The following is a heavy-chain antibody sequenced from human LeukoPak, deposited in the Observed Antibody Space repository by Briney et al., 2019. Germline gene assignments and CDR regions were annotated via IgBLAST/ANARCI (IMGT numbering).Heavy chain of an antibody. CDR1: GGSISSYY. V-gene: IGHV4-4*07. J-gene: IGHJ5*02. Sequence: PSETLSLTCTVSGGSISSYYWSWIRQPAGKGLEWIGRIYTSGSTNYNPSLKSRVTMSVDTSKNQFSLKLSSVTAADTAVYYCARDLDCSSTSCYKWDVGDWFDPWGQGTLVTASS. D-gene: IGHD2-2*02. CDR2: IYTSGST. CDR3: ARDLDCSSTSCYKWDVGDWFDP.